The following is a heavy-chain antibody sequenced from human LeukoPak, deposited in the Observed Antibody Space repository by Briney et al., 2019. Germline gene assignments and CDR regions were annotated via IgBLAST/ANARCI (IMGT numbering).Heavy chain of an antibody. Sequence: GGSLRLSCAASGFTFSSYTMSWVRQAPGKGLEWVSAISGSGGSTYYADSVKGRFTVSRDNSKNTLYLQINSLRGEDTAVYYCAKGKYSSGGVPDYWGQGTLVTVSS. CDR2: ISGSGGST. CDR3: AKGKYSSGGVPDY. CDR1: GFTFSSYT. J-gene: IGHJ4*02. D-gene: IGHD6-19*01. V-gene: IGHV3-23*01.